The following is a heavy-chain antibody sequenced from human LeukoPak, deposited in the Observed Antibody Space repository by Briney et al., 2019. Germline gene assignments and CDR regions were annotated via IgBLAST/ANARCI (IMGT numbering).Heavy chain of an antibody. D-gene: IGHD6-13*01. Sequence: ASVKVSCKASGYTFTSYGISWVRQAPGQGLEWMGWISAYNGNTNYAQKLQGRVTMTTDTSTSTAHMELRSLRSDDTAVYYCARAGEIAAAGFDPWGQGTLVTVSS. CDR1: GYTFTSYG. CDR3: ARAGEIAAAGFDP. CDR2: ISAYNGNT. J-gene: IGHJ5*02. V-gene: IGHV1-18*01.